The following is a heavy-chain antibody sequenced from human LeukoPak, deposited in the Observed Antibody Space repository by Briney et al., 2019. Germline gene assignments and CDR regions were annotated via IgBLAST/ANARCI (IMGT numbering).Heavy chain of an antibody. CDR3: ARVVTSYYYDSRFDP. V-gene: IGHV1-2*02. CDR2: INPNSGGT. CDR1: GYTFTGYY. Sequence: ASVKVSCKASGYTFTGYYMHWVRQAPGQGLEWMGWINPNSGGTNYAQKFQGRVTMTRDTSISTAYMELSSLRSEDTAVYYCARVVTSYYYDSRFDPWGQGTLVTVSS. J-gene: IGHJ5*02. D-gene: IGHD3-22*01.